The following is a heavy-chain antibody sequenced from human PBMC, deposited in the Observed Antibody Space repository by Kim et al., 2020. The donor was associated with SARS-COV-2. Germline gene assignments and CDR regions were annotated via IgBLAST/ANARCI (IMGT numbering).Heavy chain of an antibody. CDR3: ARVGRVGYSMDV. D-gene: IGHD2-15*01. Sequence: GGSLRLSCAASGFIFSSYSMDWVRQAPGKGLQWVSYISSSTSTIYYADSVKGRFTISRDNAGNSLYLQMNSLRDEDTAVYYCARVGRVGYSMDVWGQGTTFTVSS. CDR2: ISSSTSTI. CDR1: GFIFSSYS. V-gene: IGHV3-48*02. J-gene: IGHJ6*02.